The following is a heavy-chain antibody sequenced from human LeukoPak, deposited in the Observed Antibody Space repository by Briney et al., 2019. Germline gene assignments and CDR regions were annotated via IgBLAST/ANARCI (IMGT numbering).Heavy chain of an antibody. J-gene: IGHJ6*02. CDR1: GFTFSDYY. D-gene: IGHD5-18*01. CDR3: ARDGYSYGYYYYGMDV. Sequence: SGGSLRLSCAASGFTFSDYYMTWIRQAPGKGLEWVSYISSSGSTIYYADSVKGRFIISRDNAKNSLYLQMNSLRAEDTAVYYCARDGYSYGYYYYGMDVWGRGTTVTVSS. CDR2: ISSSGSTI. V-gene: IGHV3-11*04.